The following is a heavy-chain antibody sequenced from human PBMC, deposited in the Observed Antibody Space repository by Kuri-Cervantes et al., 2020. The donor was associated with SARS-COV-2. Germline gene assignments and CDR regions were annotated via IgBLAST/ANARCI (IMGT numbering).Heavy chain of an antibody. CDR1: GGSFSGYY. CDR2: VYSSGGT. J-gene: IGHJ6*02. CDR3: ARGILGDDSIHYGMDV. V-gene: IGHV4-4*07. Sequence: SETLSLTCTLSGGSFSGYYRSWIRQSAGKGLEFIGRVYSSGGTNYNPSLESRVTMSIDTAKNQVSLRLTSVTAADTAVYYCARGILGDDSIHYGMDVWGQGTSVTVSS. D-gene: IGHD2/OR15-2a*01.